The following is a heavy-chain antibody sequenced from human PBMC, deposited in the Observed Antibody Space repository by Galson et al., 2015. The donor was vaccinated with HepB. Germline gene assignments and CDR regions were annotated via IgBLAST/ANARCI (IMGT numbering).Heavy chain of an antibody. V-gene: IGHV1-46*01. CDR3: ARCLLDYDFWSGPDYYYYYMDV. D-gene: IGHD3-3*01. J-gene: IGHJ6*03. Sequence: SVKVSCKASGYTFTSYYVHWVRQAPGQGLEWMGIINPSGSSTSYAQKFQGRVTMTRDTSTSTVYMELSSLRSEGTAVYYCARCLLDYDFWSGPDYYYYYMDVWGKGTTVTVSS. CDR1: GYTFTSYY. CDR2: INPSGSST.